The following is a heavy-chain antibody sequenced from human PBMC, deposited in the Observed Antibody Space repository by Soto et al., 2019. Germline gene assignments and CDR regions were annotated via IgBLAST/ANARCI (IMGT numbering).Heavy chain of an antibody. CDR1: GFTFSSYA. CDR2: ISGSGCST. J-gene: IGHJ4*02. D-gene: IGHD2-15*01. CDR3: AKDGLVVVAATPKF. Sequence: EVQLLESGGGLVQPGGSLRLSCAASGFTFSSYAMSWVRQAPGKGLEWVSAISGSGCSTYYADSVTGRFTISSDNSTNMLYRQMNSLRAKDTAVYYWAKDGLVVVAATPKFWGQGTLVTVSS. V-gene: IGHV3-23*01.